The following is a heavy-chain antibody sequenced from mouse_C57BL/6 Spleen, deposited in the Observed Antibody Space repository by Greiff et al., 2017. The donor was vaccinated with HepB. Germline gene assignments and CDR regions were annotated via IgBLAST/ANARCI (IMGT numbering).Heavy chain of an antibody. CDR1: GYTFTSYW. Sequence: VQLQESGAELAKPGASVKLSCKASGYTFTSYWMHWVKQRPGQGLEWIGYINPSSGYTKYNQKFKDKATLTADKSSSTAYMQLSSLTYADSAVYYCARSRITTVVAYYYAMDYWGQGTSVTVSS. CDR3: ARSRITTVVAYYYAMDY. J-gene: IGHJ4*01. V-gene: IGHV1-7*01. CDR2: INPSSGYT. D-gene: IGHD1-1*01.